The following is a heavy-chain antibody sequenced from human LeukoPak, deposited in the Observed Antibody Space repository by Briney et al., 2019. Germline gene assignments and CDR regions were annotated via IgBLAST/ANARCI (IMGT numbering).Heavy chain of an antibody. CDR1: GFTFSSYA. V-gene: IGHV3-23*01. CDR3: AKIKTGTTRSFDY. J-gene: IGHJ4*02. D-gene: IGHD1-7*01. CDR2: ISGSGGST. Sequence: GGSLRLSCAASGFTFSSYAMSWVRQAPGKGLEWASAISGSGGSTYYADSVKGRFTISRDNSKNTLYLQMNSLRAEDTAVYYCAKIKTGTTRSFDYWGQGTLVTVSS.